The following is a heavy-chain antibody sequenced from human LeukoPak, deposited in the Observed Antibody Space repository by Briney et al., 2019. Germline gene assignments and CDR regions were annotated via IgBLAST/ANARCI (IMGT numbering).Heavy chain of an antibody. D-gene: IGHD3-10*01. CDR3: ERGTAYMVRGANRYYYYYYMDV. V-gene: IGHV4-31*03. CDR1: GGSISNGGYY. CDR2: IYYSGST. J-gene: IGHJ6*03. Sequence: RTSQTLSLTCTVSGGSISNGGYYWSWIRQHPGKGLEWIGYIYYSGSTYYNPSLKSRVTISVDTSKNQFSLKLSSVTAADTAVYYCERGTAYMVRGANRYYYYYYMDVWGKGTTVTVSS.